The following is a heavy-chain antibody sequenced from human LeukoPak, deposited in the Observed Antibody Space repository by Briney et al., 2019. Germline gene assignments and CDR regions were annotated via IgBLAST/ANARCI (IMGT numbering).Heavy chain of an antibody. J-gene: IGHJ4*02. CDR2: ISYDGNSQ. Sequence: GGSLRLSCAASGFTFSNYAIHWVRQAPGRGLEWVAAISYDGNSQHYGAPVKGRFTISRDNSKNTVYLQINTLRTEDAAIYYCAKPYPTLTTSAVLDNWGQGTLVTVSS. D-gene: IGHD1-1*01. CDR3: AKPYPTLTTSAVLDN. V-gene: IGHV3-30*18. CDR1: GFTFSNYA.